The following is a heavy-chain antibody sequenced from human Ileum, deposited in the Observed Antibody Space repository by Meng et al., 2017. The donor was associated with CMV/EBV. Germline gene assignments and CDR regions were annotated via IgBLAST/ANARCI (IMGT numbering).Heavy chain of an antibody. V-gene: IGHV1-18*01. CDR2: SSTYNGNT. J-gene: IGHJ4*02. Sequence: ASVKVSCKASGGTFSSYAISWVRQAPGQGLEWMGWSSTYNGNTNYAQKIQGRVTMTTDTSTSTAYMELRSLRSDDTAVYYCARGGLYSNSKVDYWGQGTLVTVSS. D-gene: IGHD6-6*01. CDR3: ARGGLYSNSKVDY. CDR1: GGTFSSYA.